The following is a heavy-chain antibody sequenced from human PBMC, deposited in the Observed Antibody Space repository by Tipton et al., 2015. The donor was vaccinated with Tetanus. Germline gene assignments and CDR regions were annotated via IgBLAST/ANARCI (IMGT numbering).Heavy chain of an antibody. CDR1: GGSISSGNW. CDR2: IHQSGST. CDR3: ARGPKHWLTAGQVY. V-gene: IGHV4-4*02. Sequence: TLSLTCAVSGGSISSGNWWSWVRQSPGKGLEWIGEIHQSGSTSYNPSLKSRVSMSVDKSKNEIPLKLNSVTAADTAIYYCARGPKHWLTAGQVYWGQGILVTVSS. D-gene: IGHD6-19*01. J-gene: IGHJ4*02.